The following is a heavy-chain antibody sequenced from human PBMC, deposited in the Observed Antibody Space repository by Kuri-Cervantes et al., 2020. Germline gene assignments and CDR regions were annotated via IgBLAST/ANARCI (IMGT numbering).Heavy chain of an antibody. D-gene: IGHD1-26*01. CDR1: GYTFTYRY. V-gene: IGHV1-46*01. Sequence: ASVKVSCKASGYTFTYRYLHWVRQAPGQGLEWMGIINPSGGSTSYAQKFQGRVTMTRDTSTSTVYMELSSLRSEDTAVYYCARVGATTYDYWGQGTLVTVSS. CDR3: ARVGATTYDY. CDR2: INPSGGST. J-gene: IGHJ4*02.